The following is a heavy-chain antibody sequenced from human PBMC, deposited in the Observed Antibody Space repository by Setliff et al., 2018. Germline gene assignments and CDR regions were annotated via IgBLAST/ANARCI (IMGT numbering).Heavy chain of an antibody. V-gene: IGHV3-7*03. Sequence: GGSLRLSCAASGFTFSSYWMSWVRQAPGKGLERLANINEDGSHKWYVDSVKGRFTISRDNAKNSLYLQMNSLRPEDTAVYYCARFAKCGGHCWNDYWGQGTRVTVSS. CDR3: ARFAKCGGHCWNDY. J-gene: IGHJ4*02. D-gene: IGHD2-21*02. CDR2: INEDGSHK. CDR1: GFTFSSYW.